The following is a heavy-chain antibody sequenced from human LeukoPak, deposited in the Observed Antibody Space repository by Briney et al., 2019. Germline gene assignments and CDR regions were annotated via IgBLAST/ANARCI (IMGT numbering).Heavy chain of an antibody. Sequence: GRSLRLSCAASGFTFDDYAMHWVRQAPGKGLEWVSGISWNSGSIGYADSVKGRFTISRDNAKNSLYLQMNSLRAEDTALYYCAKDLYSSGGDAFDIWGQGTMVTVSS. CDR2: ISWNSGSI. J-gene: IGHJ3*02. V-gene: IGHV3-9*01. CDR3: AKDLYSSGGDAFDI. D-gene: IGHD6-19*01. CDR1: GFTFDDYA.